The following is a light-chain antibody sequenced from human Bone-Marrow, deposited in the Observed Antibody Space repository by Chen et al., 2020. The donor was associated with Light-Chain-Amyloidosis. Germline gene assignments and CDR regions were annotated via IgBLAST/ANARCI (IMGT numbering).Light chain of an antibody. CDR2: EVS. CDR3: SSFTSSSSYV. J-gene: IGLJ1*01. V-gene: IGLV2-8*01. CDR1: SSDVGGHNS. Sequence: QSALTQPPSASGSPGQSVTISCTGTSSDVGGHNSVSWYQQYPGKAPKVLISEVSKRPSGVPDRFSGSRSGNTASLTISGLQAEDEADYYCSSFTSSSSYVFGPGTKVTVL.